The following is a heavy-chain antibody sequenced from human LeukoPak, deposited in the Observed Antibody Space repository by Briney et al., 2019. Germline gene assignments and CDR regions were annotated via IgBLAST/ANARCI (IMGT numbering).Heavy chain of an antibody. CDR2: INHSGST. Sequence: SETLSLTCAVYGGSFSGYYWSWIRQPLGKGLEWIGEINHSGSTNYNPSLKSRVTISVDTSKNQFSLKLSSVTAADTAVYYCARESKSWVRGVTNFDYWGQGTLVTVSS. D-gene: IGHD3-10*01. V-gene: IGHV4-34*01. CDR3: ARESKSWVRGVTNFDY. CDR1: GGSFSGYY. J-gene: IGHJ4*02.